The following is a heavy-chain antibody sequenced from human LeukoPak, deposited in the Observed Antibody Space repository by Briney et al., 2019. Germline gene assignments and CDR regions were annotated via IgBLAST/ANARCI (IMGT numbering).Heavy chain of an antibody. CDR2: INSDATTT. J-gene: IGHJ4*02. D-gene: IGHD1-1*01. CDR3: ARVGTTGLD. CDR1: GFTFSSYW. Sequence: EGSLRLSCAASGFTFSSYWMHWVRQAPGEGLVWVSRINSDATTTSYADSVKGRFTVSRDNAKNTLYLQMNSLRAEDTAMYYCARVGTTGLDWGQGTLVTVSS. V-gene: IGHV3-74*01.